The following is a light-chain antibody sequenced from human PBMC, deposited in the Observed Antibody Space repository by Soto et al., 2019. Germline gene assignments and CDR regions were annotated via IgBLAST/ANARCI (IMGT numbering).Light chain of an antibody. CDR3: PET. CDR1: QSIDNY. Sequence: DIQMTQSPSSLSASVGDRVTITCRASQSIDNYLNWFQQKPGNPPKLLIYAASILQSGVPSRFSGRGSGTDFTLTISSLQPEDFATYNSPETFGQGTKVEI. V-gene: IGKV1-39*01. J-gene: IGKJ1*01. CDR2: AAS.